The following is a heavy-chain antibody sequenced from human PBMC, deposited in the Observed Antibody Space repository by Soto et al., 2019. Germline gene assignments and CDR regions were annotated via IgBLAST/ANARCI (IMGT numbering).Heavy chain of an antibody. CDR3: SKDPRRSNWFYP. Sequence: GGSLRLSCAASGFTFSSYAMSWVRQAPGKGLEWVSAISGSGGSTYYADSVKGRFTISRDNSKNTLYLQMNSLRAEDTAVYYCSKDPRRSNWFYPWAQGTLVPVSS. CDR2: ISGSGGST. J-gene: IGHJ5*02. V-gene: IGHV3-23*01. D-gene: IGHD3-10*01. CDR1: GFTFSSYA.